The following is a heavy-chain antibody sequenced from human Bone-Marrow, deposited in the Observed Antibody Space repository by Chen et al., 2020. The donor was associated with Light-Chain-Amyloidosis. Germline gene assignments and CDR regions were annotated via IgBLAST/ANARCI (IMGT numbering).Heavy chain of an antibody. J-gene: IGHJ5*02. D-gene: IGHD3-22*01. Sequence: QVQLVESGGGVVQPGRSLRLSCAASGFTFSSYGMHWVRQAPGKGLEWVAVISYDGSNKYYADSVKGRFTISRDNSKNTLYLQMNSLRAEDTAVYYCAKDFSSPYDSSGYPQTANWFDPWGQGTLVTVSS. V-gene: IGHV3-30*18. CDR2: ISYDGSNK. CDR1: GFTFSSYG. CDR3: AKDFSSPYDSSGYPQTANWFDP.